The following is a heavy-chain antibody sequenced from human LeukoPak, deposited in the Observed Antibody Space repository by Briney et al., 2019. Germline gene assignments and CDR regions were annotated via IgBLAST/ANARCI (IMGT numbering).Heavy chain of an antibody. D-gene: IGHD6-19*01. J-gene: IGHJ4*02. CDR1: GFTLSTYN. Sequence: GGSLRLSCAASGFTLSTYNMNWVRQAPGKGLEWVSSISSSSSYLFFADSVKGRFSISRDNTKNSLYLQMSGLRAEDTAVYYCARDAVTGYSSGWYKPFPFDSWGQGTLVTVSS. V-gene: IGHV3-21*01. CDR2: ISSSSSYL. CDR3: ARDAVTGYSSGWYKPFPFDS.